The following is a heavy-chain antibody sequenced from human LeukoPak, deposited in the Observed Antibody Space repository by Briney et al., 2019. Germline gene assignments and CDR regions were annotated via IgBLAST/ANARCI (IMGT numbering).Heavy chain of an antibody. CDR3: ARRTRSLYCSSSSCWFDP. D-gene: IGHD2-2*01. Sequence: SVKVSCKASGGTFSSYAISWVRQAPGQGLEWMGGIIPIFGTANYAQKFQGRVTITADESTSTAYMELSSLRSEDTAVYYCARRTRSLYCSSSSCWFDPWGQGTLVTVAS. CDR1: GGTFSSYA. V-gene: IGHV1-69*01. CDR2: IIPIFGTA. J-gene: IGHJ5*02.